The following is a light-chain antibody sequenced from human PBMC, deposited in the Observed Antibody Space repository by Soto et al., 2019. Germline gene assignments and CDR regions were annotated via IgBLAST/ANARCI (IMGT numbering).Light chain of an antibody. V-gene: IGLV2-23*02. CDR2: EVS. Sequence: QSALTQPASVSGSPGQSITISCTGTSSDVGSYNLVSWYQQYPGKAPKLMIYEVSKRPSGVSNRFSGSKSGNTASLTISGLQAEDEDDYYCCSYAGRTTYVFGTGTKLTVL. CDR3: CSYAGRTTYV. J-gene: IGLJ1*01. CDR1: SSDVGSYNL.